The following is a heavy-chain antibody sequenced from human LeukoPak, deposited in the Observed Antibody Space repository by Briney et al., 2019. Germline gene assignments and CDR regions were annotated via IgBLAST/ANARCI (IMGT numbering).Heavy chain of an antibody. CDR1: GFTFSSYA. CDR3: AKDRVVGATLYYFDY. J-gene: IGHJ4*02. Sequence: GGSLRLSCAASGFTFSSYAMSWVRQAPGKGLEWVSAISGSGGSTYYADSVKGRFTISRDNSKNTLYLRMNSLRAEDTAVYYCAKDRVVGATLYYFDYWGQGTLVTVSS. D-gene: IGHD1-26*01. CDR2: ISGSGGST. V-gene: IGHV3-23*01.